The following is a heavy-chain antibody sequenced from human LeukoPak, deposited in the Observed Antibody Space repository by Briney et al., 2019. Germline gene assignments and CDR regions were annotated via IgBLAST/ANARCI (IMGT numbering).Heavy chain of an antibody. CDR2: IIPIFGTA. V-gene: IGHV1-69*13. D-gene: IGHD3-22*01. Sequence: SVKVSCKASGGTFSSYAISWVRQAPGQGLGWMGGIIPIFGTANYAQKFQGRVTITADESTSTAYMELSSLRSEDTAVYYCARDMSVSGYYDSSGYFDYWGQGTLVTVSS. J-gene: IGHJ4*02. CDR1: GGTFSSYA. CDR3: ARDMSVSGYYDSSGYFDY.